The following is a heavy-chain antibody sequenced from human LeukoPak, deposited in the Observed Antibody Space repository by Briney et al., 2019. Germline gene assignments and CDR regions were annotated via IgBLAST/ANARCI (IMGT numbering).Heavy chain of an antibody. J-gene: IGHJ6*03. D-gene: IGHD2-21*01. CDR1: GFTFSSYW. CDR3: AREAAIYCGGDCYSLYYYYMDV. Sequence: QPGGSLRLSWAASGFTFSSYWMHWVRQAPGKGLVWVSRISSDGSSTSYADSVKGRFTISRDNAKNTLYLQMNSLRAEDTAVYYCAREAAIYCGGDCYSLYYYYMDVWGNGTTVTVSS. CDR2: ISSDGSST. V-gene: IGHV3-74*01.